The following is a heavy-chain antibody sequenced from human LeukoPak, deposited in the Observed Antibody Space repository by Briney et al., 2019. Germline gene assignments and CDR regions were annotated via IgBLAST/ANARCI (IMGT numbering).Heavy chain of an antibody. D-gene: IGHD3-22*01. CDR3: ARSDYYDSSGYDNWFDP. CDR2: IIPILGIA. V-gene: IGHV1-69*04. J-gene: IGHJ5*02. Sequence: SVKVSCNASGGTFSSYAISWVRQAPGQGLEWMGRIIPILGIANYAQKFQGRVAITADKSTSTAYMELSSLRSEDTPVYYSARSDYYDSSGYDNWFDPWGPGTLVTAS. CDR1: GGTFSSYA.